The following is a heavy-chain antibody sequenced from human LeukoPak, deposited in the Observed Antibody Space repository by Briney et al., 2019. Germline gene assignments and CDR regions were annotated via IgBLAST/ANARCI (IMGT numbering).Heavy chain of an antibody. Sequence: PSETLSLTCTVSGGSISSSSYYWGRIRQPPGKGLEWIGSIYYSGSTYYNPSLKSRVTISVDTSKNQFSLKLSSVTAADTAVYYCARLNSYYYDSSGYSDAFDIWGQGTMVTVSS. CDR1: GGSISSSSYY. D-gene: IGHD3-22*01. V-gene: IGHV4-39*01. CDR3: ARLNSYYYDSSGYSDAFDI. CDR2: IYYSGST. J-gene: IGHJ3*02.